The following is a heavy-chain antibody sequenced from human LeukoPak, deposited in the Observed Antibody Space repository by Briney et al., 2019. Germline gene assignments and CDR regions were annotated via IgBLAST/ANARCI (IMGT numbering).Heavy chain of an antibody. D-gene: IGHD5-24*01. CDR2: INHSGST. CDR1: GGSFSGYY. Sequence: SETLSLTCAVYGGSFSGYYWRWIRQPPGKGLEWIGEINHSGSTNYNPSLKSRVTISVDTSKNQFSLKLSSVTAADTAVYYCARGRVGYMGNYDYWGQGTLVTVSS. V-gene: IGHV4-34*01. CDR3: ARGRVGYMGNYDY. J-gene: IGHJ4*02.